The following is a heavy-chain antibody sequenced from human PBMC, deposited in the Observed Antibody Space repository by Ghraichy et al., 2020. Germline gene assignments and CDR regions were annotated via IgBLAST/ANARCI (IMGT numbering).Heavy chain of an antibody. Sequence: GGSLRLSCAASGFSFSSSWMGWVRQAPGKGLEWVATIDLDGSGKYYVDSVKGLFTISRDNAENSVSLQMNRLRIEDSAVYYCGRDACDIWGQGTLVTVSS. CDR2: IDLDGSGK. J-gene: IGHJ4*02. CDR1: GFSFSSSW. D-gene: IGHD2-21*02. V-gene: IGHV3-7*01. CDR3: GRDACDI.